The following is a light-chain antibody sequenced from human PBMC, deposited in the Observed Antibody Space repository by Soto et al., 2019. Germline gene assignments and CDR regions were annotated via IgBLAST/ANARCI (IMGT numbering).Light chain of an antibody. CDR1: QDVTTN. Sequence: MTQFPGIPSDSPREGVTLSCRAAQDVTTNFAWYQQKRGQAPRLLIYDISSRATGVPARFSGSGSGTEFTLSISGLQSEDFAVYFCQQYNNWPFSFGQGTRLEI. J-gene: IGKJ5*01. V-gene: IGKV3-15*01. CDR3: QQYNNWPFS. CDR2: DIS.